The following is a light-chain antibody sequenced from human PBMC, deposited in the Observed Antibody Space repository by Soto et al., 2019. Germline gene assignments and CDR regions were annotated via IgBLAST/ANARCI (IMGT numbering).Light chain of an antibody. V-gene: IGKV1-9*01. CDR3: QQLKSYPLT. CDR2: AAS. CDR1: QGISTY. J-gene: IGKJ4*01. Sequence: DIQLTQSPSFLSASVGDRVTITCRATQGISTYLAWYQQKPGKAPKLLIYAASTLQSGVPSRFSGSGSGTEFTLTLNSLQPEDFATYYCQQLKSYPLTFGGGTKVEIK.